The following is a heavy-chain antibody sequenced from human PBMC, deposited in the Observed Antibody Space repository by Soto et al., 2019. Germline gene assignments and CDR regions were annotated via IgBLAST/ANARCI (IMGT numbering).Heavy chain of an antibody. J-gene: IGHJ6*03. CDR1: GGSISSYY. D-gene: IGHD3-10*01. CDR3: ARVSLGYYYYYYMDV. CDR2: IYYSGST. Sequence: ASETLSLTCTVSGGSISSYYWSWIRQPPGKGLEWIGYIYYSGSTNYNPSLKSRVTISVDTSKNQFSLKLSSVTAADTAVYYCARVSLGYYYYYYMDVWGKGTTVTVSS. V-gene: IGHV4-59*01.